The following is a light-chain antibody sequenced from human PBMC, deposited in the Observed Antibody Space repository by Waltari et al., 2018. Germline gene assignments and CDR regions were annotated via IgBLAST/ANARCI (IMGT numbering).Light chain of an antibody. CDR3: SSYAGNSVL. J-gene: IGLJ3*02. V-gene: IGLV2-23*02. CDR1: SSDLGRYNL. Sequence: QSALTPPTYVSGSPGQAITITCSGTSSDLGRYNLVSWYQQHPGKAPKLIIFEVFKRPSGVSNRFSGSKSGDTVSLTVSGLQADDEAEYFCSSYAGNSVLFGGGTKLTVL. CDR2: EVF.